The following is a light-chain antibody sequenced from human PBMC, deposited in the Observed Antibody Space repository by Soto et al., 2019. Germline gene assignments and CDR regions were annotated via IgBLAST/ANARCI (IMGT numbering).Light chain of an antibody. V-gene: IGKV3-15*01. J-gene: IGKJ4*01. Sequence: EIVMTQSPATLSVSPGERATLSCRASQYRSNTLAWYQQRPGQAPRLLIYGVSTRATGIPARFSGSGSGTEFTLTISSLQSQDSAVYYCQQYDKWPPLTFGEGTKV. CDR2: GVS. CDR1: QYRSNT. CDR3: QQYDKWPPLT.